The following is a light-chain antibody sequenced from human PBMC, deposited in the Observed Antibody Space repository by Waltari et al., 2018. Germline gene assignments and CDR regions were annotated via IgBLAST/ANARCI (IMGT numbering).Light chain of an antibody. J-gene: IGLJ3*02. Sequence: QPVLTQSSSASASLGSSVKLTCTLSSRHSSYIIAWHQQQPGTAPRYLMKVEGSGSYNKGSGFPDRFSGSSSGADRYLTISNLQSEDEADDYCETWDSNAQGVFGGGTKLTVL. CDR3: ETWDSNAQGV. CDR2: VEGSGSY. CDR1: SRHSSYI. V-gene: IGLV4-60*03.